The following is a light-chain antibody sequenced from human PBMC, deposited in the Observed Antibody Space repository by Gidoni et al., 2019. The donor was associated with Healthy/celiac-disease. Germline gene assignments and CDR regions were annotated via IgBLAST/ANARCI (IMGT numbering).Light chain of an antibody. V-gene: IGLV2-23*01. J-gene: IGLJ3*02. Sequence: QSALTQPASVSGSPGQSITISCTGTSSDVGSYNLVSWYQQHPVKAPKLMIYEGSKRHSGVSNRFSGSKSGNTASLTISGLQAEDEADYYCCSYAGSFWVFGGGTKLTVL. CDR2: EGS. CDR3: CSYAGSFWV. CDR1: SSDVGSYNL.